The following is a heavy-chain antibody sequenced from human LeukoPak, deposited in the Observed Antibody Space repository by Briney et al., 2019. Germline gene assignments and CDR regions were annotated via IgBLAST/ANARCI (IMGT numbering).Heavy chain of an antibody. CDR1: GGTFSSYA. V-gene: IGHV1-69*01. D-gene: IGHD6-19*01. Sequence: SVKVSCKASGGTFSSYAISWVRQAPGQGLEWMGGIIPIFGTANYAQKFQGRVTITADESTSTAYMELSSLRSEDTAVYYCARERVRQWRGNWFDPWGQGTLVTVSS. CDR2: IIPIFGTA. J-gene: IGHJ5*02. CDR3: ARERVRQWRGNWFDP.